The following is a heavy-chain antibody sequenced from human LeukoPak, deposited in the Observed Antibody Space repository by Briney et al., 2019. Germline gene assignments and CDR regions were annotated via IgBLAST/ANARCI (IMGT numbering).Heavy chain of an antibody. V-gene: IGHV2-5*02. Sequence: SGPTLVKPTQTLTLTCTFSGFSLSTSGVGVGWIRQPPGKALEWLALIYWDGDKRFSPSLKSRLTITKDTSKNQVVLTMTNMDPVDTATYYCTHFSFFGVVIIPADYWGQGTLVTVSS. CDR2: IYWDGDK. J-gene: IGHJ4*02. CDR1: GFSLSTSGVG. D-gene: IGHD3-3*01. CDR3: THFSFFGVVIIPADY.